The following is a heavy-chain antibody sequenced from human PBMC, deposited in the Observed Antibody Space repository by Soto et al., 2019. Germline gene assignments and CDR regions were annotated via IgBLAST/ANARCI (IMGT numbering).Heavy chain of an antibody. CDR3: ARDQGLSWFDP. D-gene: IGHD3-16*01. J-gene: IGHJ5*02. V-gene: IGHV3-33*01. CDR2: IWYDGSNK. Sequence: QVQLVESGGGVVQPGRSLRLSCAASGFTFSSYGMHWVRQAPGKGLEWVAVIWYDGSNKYYADSVKDRFTISRDNSKKTLYLQMNSLRAEDPAVYYCARDQGLSWFDPWGQGALVTVFS. CDR1: GFTFSSYG.